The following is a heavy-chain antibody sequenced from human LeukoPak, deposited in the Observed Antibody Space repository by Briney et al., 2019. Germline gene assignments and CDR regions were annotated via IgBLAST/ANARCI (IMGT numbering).Heavy chain of an antibody. CDR1: GFTFSSYA. D-gene: IGHD6-6*01. V-gene: IGHV3-7*01. CDR2: IKQDGSVK. Sequence: GGSLRLSCAASGFTFSSYAMSWVRQAPGKGLEWVANIKQDGSVKYYVDSVKGRFTISRDNAKNSLYLQMNSLRVEDTAVYYCARIGYSSSSIDYWGQGTLVTVSS. CDR3: ARIGYSSSSIDY. J-gene: IGHJ4*02.